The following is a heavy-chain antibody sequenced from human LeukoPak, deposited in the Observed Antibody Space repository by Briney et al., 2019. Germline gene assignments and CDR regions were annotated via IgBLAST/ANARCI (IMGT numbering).Heavy chain of an antibody. CDR3: AREGSGYGLAFDP. CDR2: IKQDGSEK. V-gene: IGHV3-7*01. J-gene: IGHJ5*02. Sequence: GGSLRLPCAASGFTFSSYWMSWVRQAPGKGLEWVANIKQDGSEKYYVDSVKGRFTISRDNAKNSLYLQMNSLRAEDTAVYYCAREGSGYGLAFDPWGQGTLVTVSS. CDR1: GFTFSSYW. D-gene: IGHD5-12*01.